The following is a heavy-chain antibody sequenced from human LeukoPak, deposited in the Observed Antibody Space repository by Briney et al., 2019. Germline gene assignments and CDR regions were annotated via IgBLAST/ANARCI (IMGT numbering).Heavy chain of an antibody. Sequence: GGSLRLSCAASGYTFSSYGMHWVRQAPGKGLEWVAFIRYDGSNKYYADSVKGRFTISRDNSKNTLYLQMNSLRAEDTAVYYCAKSGGFLGYYDSSGYIATYFDYWGQGTLVTVSS. D-gene: IGHD3-22*01. V-gene: IGHV3-30*02. J-gene: IGHJ4*02. CDR1: GYTFSSYG. CDR3: AKSGGFLGYYDSSGYIATYFDY. CDR2: IRYDGSNK.